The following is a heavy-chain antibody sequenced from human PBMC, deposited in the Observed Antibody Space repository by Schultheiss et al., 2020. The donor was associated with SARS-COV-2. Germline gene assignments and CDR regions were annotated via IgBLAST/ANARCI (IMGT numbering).Heavy chain of an antibody. D-gene: IGHD3-22*01. CDR3: ARAWHDSSGYYYVSYFQH. V-gene: IGHV3-66*01. CDR1: GFTVSSNY. J-gene: IGHJ1*01. Sequence: GGSLRLSCAASGFTVSSNYMSWVRQAPGKGLEWVSVIYSGGSTYYADSVKGRFTISRDNSKNTLYLQMNSLRAEDTAVYYCARAWHDSSGYYYVSYFQHWGQGTLVNVSS. CDR2: IYSGGST.